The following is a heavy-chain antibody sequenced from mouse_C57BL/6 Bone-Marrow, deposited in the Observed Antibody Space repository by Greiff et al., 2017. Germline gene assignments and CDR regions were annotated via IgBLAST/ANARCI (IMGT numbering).Heavy chain of an antibody. V-gene: IGHV5-16*01. Sequence: EVMLVESEGGLVQPGSSMKLSCTASGFTFSDYYMAWVRQVPEKGLEWVANINYDGSSTYYLDSLKSRFLISRDNAKNILYLQMSSLKSEDTATYYCARVRWLLHWYFDVWGTGTTVTVSS. CDR2: INYDGSST. CDR3: ARVRWLLHWYFDV. CDR1: GFTFSDYY. J-gene: IGHJ1*03. D-gene: IGHD2-3*01.